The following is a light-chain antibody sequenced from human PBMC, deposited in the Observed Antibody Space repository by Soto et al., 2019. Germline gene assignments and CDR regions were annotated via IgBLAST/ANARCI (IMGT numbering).Light chain of an antibody. CDR1: QTISSW. CDR3: QHYNSYSEA. V-gene: IGKV1-5*03. Sequence: DIQMTHSPSTLSGSVGDRVTXXXXASQTISSWLAWYQQKPGKAPKLLIYKASTLKSGVPSRFSGSGSGTEFTLTISSLQPDDFATYYCQHYNSYSEAFGQGTKVDIK. CDR2: KAS. J-gene: IGKJ1*01.